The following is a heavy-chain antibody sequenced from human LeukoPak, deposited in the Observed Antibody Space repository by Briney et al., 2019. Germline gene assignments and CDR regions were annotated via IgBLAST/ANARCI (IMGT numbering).Heavy chain of an antibody. CDR2: IYTSGST. Sequence: SETLSLTCTVSGSSISSYYWSWIRQPAGKGLEWIGRIYTSGSTNYNPSLKSRLTMSVDTSKNQFSLKLSSVTAADTAVYYCARVACSSTSCYADYWGQGTLVTVSS. CDR3: ARVACSSTSCYADY. CDR1: GSSISSYY. J-gene: IGHJ4*02. D-gene: IGHD2-2*01. V-gene: IGHV4-4*07.